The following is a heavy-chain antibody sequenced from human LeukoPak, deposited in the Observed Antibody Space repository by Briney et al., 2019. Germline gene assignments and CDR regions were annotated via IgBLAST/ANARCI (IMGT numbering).Heavy chain of an antibody. D-gene: IGHD3-22*01. CDR3: ARDHRRYYDSRGWWYFDL. CDR2: IIPILGIA. Sequence: SVKVSCKASGGTFSSYAISWVRQAPGQGLEWMGRIIPILGIANYAQKFQGRVTITADKSTSTAYMELSSLRSEDTAVYYYARDHRRYYDSRGWWYFDLWGRGTLVTVSS. CDR1: GGTFSSYA. J-gene: IGHJ2*01. V-gene: IGHV1-69*04.